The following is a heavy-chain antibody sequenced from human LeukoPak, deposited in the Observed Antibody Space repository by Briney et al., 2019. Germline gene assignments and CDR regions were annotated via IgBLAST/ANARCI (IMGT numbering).Heavy chain of an antibody. V-gene: IGHV1-2*02. Sequence: ASVKVSCKASGYTFTGYYMHWVRQAPGQGLEWMGWINPNSGGTNYAQKFQGRVTMTRDTSISTAYMELSRLRSDDTVVYYCARGGHIVVVVAATDYWGQGTLVTVSS. CDR1: GYTFTGYY. J-gene: IGHJ4*02. D-gene: IGHD2-15*01. CDR2: INPNSGGT. CDR3: ARGGHIVVVVAATDY.